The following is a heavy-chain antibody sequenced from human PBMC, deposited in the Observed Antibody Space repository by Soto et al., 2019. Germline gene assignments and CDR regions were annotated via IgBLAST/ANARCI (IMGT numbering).Heavy chain of an antibody. J-gene: IGHJ6*02. CDR3: AREYRITSQWLLMSGMDV. CDR2: INPSGGST. CDR1: GYTFTSYY. Sequence: QVQLVQSGAEVKKPGASVKVSCKASGYTFTSYYMHWVRQAPGQGLEWMGIINPSGGSTSYAQKFQGRVTMTRDTSTSTVYMELSSLRSEDTAVYYCAREYRITSQWLLMSGMDVWGQGTTVTVSS. V-gene: IGHV1-46*01. D-gene: IGHD3-22*01.